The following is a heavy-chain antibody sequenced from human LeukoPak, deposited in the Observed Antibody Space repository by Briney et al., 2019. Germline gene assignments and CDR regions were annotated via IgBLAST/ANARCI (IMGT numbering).Heavy chain of an antibody. CDR1: GGSFSGYY. CDR2: INHSGST. D-gene: IGHD2-15*01. J-gene: IGHJ4*02. CDR3: ARSYWWSFDN. Sequence: SETLSLTCAVYGGSFSGYYWSWIRQPPGKGLEWIGEINHSGSTNYNPSLKSRVTISVDTSKNQFSLKLSSVTAADTAVYYCARSYWWSFDNWGQGTLVTVSS. V-gene: IGHV4-34*01.